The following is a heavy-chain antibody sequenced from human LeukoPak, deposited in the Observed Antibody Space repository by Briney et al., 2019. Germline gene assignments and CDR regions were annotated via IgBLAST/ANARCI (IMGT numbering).Heavy chain of an antibody. CDR2: IDGGVRT. Sequence: GGSLRLSCAASGLPFSSYALSWVRLAPGKGLEWVAAIDGGVRTHYADSVKGRFTISRDNSKTTLHLQMNSLRAEATAVYYWAKNLGFYYGSPGYFDDWGQGALVSVSS. D-gene: IGHD3-10*01. CDR3: AKNLGFYYGSPGYFDD. V-gene: IGHV3-23*01. J-gene: IGHJ4*02. CDR1: GLPFSSYA.